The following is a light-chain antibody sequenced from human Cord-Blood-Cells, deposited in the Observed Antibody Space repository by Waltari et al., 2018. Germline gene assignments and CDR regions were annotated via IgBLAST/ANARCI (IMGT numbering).Light chain of an antibody. CDR2: AAS. Sequence: DIQMTQSPSSLSASVGDRVTITCRASQSISSYLNWYQQKPGKAPKLLSYAASSLQSGVPSRFSGSGSGTDVARTSSSLQPGDFATYYCQQSYSTPLTFGGGTKVEIK. CDR3: QQSYSTPLT. CDR1: QSISSY. V-gene: IGKV1-39*01. J-gene: IGKJ4*01.